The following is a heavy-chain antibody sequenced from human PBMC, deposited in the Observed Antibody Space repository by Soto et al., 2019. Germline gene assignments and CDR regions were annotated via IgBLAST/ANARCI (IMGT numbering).Heavy chain of an antibody. D-gene: IGHD2-2*01. CDR3: ARQGTSTKYYTMDV. CDR2: ISSSSSDYI. Sequence: LRLSCAASGFIFSTYSMNWVRQAPGKGLEWVSSISSSSSDYIYYADSVKGRFSISRDNAKNSLFLQMNSLRAEDTAVYYCARQGTSTKYYTMDVWGQGTTVTVSS. J-gene: IGHJ6*02. CDR1: GFIFSTYS. V-gene: IGHV3-21*01.